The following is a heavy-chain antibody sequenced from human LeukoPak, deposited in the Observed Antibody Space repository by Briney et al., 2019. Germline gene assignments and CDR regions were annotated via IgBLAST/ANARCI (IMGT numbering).Heavy chain of an antibody. CDR1: GYTFTSYG. J-gene: IGHJ6*02. CDR3: ARDHSSGWWPYYYYGMDV. Sequence: ASVKVSCKASGYTFTSYGISWVRQAPGQGLEWMGWISAYNGNTNYAQKPQGRVTMTTDTSTSTAYMELRSLRSDDTAVYYCARDHSSGWWPYYYYGMDVWGQGTTVTVSS. CDR2: ISAYNGNT. D-gene: IGHD6-19*01. V-gene: IGHV1-18*01.